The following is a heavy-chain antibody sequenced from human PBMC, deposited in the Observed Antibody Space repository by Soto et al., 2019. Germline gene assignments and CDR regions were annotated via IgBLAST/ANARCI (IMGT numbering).Heavy chain of an antibody. V-gene: IGHV3-21*01. CDR1: GFSFSRHS. CDR2: ISPTSGYI. CDR3: ARKSYYVDSGFYDY. J-gene: IGHJ4*02. Sequence: GGSLRLSCAASGFSFSRHSMNWVRQAPGKGLEWVSSISPTSGYIYHADSVKGRFTISRDNAKNSLYLQMDSLRADDTAVYYCARKSYYVDSGFYDYWGQGALVTVSS. D-gene: IGHD3-22*01.